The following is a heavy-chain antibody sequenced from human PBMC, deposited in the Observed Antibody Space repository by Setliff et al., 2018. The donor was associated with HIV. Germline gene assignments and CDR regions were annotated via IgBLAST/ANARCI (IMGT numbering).Heavy chain of an antibody. J-gene: IGHJ3*02. CDR3: ARDGETTVMGDAFDI. D-gene: IGHD4-4*01. Sequence: TLSLTCTVSRGSISITSYYWSWIRQPPGKGLEWIGEIYHSGSTNYNPSLKSRVTISVDTSKNQYSLKLSSVTAADTAVYYCARDGETTVMGDAFDIWGQGTMVTVSS. V-gene: IGHV4-39*07. CDR1: RGSISITSYY. CDR2: IYHSGST.